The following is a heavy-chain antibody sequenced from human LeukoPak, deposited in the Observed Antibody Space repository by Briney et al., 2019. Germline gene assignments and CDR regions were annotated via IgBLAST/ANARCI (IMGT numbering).Heavy chain of an antibody. V-gene: IGHV3-7*01. J-gene: IGHJ4*02. CDR2: IKQDGSET. CDR1: GFTFTTYW. D-gene: IGHD4/OR15-4a*01. CDR3: ARECLPDYGVSYCCD. Sequence: GGSLRLSCAASGFTFTTYWMSWVRQAPGKGLEWVANIKQDGSETHYADSVRGRFTISRDNAKNSLFLQMSSLIVDDTAVYYCARECLPDYGVSYCCDWGQGILVTVSS.